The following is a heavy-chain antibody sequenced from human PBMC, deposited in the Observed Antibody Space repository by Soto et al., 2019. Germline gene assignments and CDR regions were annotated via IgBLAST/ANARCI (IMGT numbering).Heavy chain of an antibody. CDR2: INPNSGGT. CDR3: ARERTIFGVPPDAFDI. CDR1: GYTFTSYG. V-gene: IGHV1-2*04. Sequence: ASVKVSCKASGYTFTSYGISWVRQAPGQGLEWMGWINPNSGGTNYAQKFQGWVTMTRDTSISTAYMELSRLRSDDTAVYYCARERTIFGVPPDAFDIGG. D-gene: IGHD3-3*01. J-gene: IGHJ3*02.